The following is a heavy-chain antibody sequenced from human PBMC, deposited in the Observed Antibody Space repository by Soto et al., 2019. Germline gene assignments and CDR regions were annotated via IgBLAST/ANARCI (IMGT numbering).Heavy chain of an antibody. CDR2: IYDSGST. CDR1: GGSVSSGSYY. V-gene: IGHV4-61*01. J-gene: IGHJ3*02. CDR3: ARYRPWRWLQSDAFDI. Sequence: SETLSLTCTVSGGSVSSGSYYWSWIRQPPGKGLEWIGYIYDSGSTNYNPFLKSRVTMSVDTSKNQVSLKLSSVTAADTAVYYCARYRPWRWLQSDAFDIWGQGTMVTVSS. D-gene: IGHD4-4*01.